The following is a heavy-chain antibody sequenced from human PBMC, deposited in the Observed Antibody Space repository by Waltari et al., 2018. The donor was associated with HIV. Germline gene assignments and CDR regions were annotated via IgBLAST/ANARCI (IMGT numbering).Heavy chain of an antibody. CDR3: ARVGQEYQLLMGYYYGMDV. J-gene: IGHJ6*02. Sequence: QVQLVQSGAEVKKPGSSVKVSCKASGGTFSSYAISWVRQAPGQGLEWMGGIIPIFGTANYAQKFQGRVTITADKSTSTAYMELSSLRSEDTAVYYCARVGQEYQLLMGYYYGMDVWGQGTTVTVSS. D-gene: IGHD2-2*01. CDR2: IIPIFGTA. CDR1: GGTFSSYA. V-gene: IGHV1-69*06.